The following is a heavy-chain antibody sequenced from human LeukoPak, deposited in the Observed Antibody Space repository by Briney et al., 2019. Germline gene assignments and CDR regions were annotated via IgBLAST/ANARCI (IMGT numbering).Heavy chain of an antibody. CDR1: GVSFSGYS. D-gene: IGHD2/OR15-2a*01. V-gene: IGHV3-7*03. CDR2: KKEDGSEK. CDR3: ARRGSTDY. J-gene: IGHJ4*02. Sequence: GGSLRLSCAASGVSFSGYSMTWVRQAPGKGLEWVANKKEDGSEKYYADFVKGRFTISRDNAKNSLDLQMNSLRAEDTAVYYCARRGSTDYWGQGTLVTVSS.